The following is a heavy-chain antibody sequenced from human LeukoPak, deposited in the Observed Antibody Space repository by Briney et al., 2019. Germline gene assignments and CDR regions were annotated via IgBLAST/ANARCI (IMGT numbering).Heavy chain of an antibody. CDR2: IIPILGIA. Sequence: SVKVSCKASGGTFSSYAISWVRQAPGQGLEWMGRIIPILGIANYAQKFQDRVTITADKSTSTAYMELSSLRSEDTAVYYCARSRRDGLDRFDYWGQGTLVTVSS. CDR1: GGTFSSYA. J-gene: IGHJ4*02. CDR3: ARSRRDGLDRFDY. D-gene: IGHD2-8*01. V-gene: IGHV1-69*04.